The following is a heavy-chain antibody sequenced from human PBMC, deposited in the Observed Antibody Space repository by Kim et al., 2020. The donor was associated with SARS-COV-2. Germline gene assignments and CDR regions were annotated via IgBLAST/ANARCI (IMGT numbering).Heavy chain of an antibody. CDR3: ARDSSGYSGGYYFDY. D-gene: IGHD3-22*01. Sequence: GGSLRLSCAASGFTFSSYAMHWVRQAPGKGLEWVAVISYDGSNKYYADSVKGRFTISRDNSKNTLYLQMNSLRAEDTAVYYCARDSSGYSGGYYFDYWGQGTLVTVSS. J-gene: IGHJ4*02. V-gene: IGHV3-30-3*01. CDR1: GFTFSSYA. CDR2: ISYDGSNK.